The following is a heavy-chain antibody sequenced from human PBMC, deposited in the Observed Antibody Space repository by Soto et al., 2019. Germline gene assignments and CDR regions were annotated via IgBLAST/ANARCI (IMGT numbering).Heavy chain of an antibody. J-gene: IGHJ4*02. D-gene: IGHD1-1*01. CDR1: GFTFTRYS. CDR2: ISSTTNYI. CDR3: ARESEDLTTNFDY. V-gene: IGHV3-21*06. Sequence: PGRSLRLSCVAAGFTFTRYSMNWVRQAPGKGLEWVSSISSTTNYIYYGDSMKGRFTISRDNAKNSLYLEINSLRAEDTAVYYCARESEDLTTNFDYWGQGTLVTVSS.